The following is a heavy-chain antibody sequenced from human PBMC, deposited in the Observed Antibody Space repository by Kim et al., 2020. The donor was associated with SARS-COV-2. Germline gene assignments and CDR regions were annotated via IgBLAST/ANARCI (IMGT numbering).Heavy chain of an antibody. CDR1: GFTFGDYA. CDR2: IRSKAYGGTT. CDR3: TRADDSSGYYYRTLDY. J-gene: IGHJ4*02. Sequence: GGSLRLSCTASGFTFGDYAMSWVRQAPGKGLEWVGFIRSKAYGGTTEYAASVNGRFTISRDDSKSIAYLQMNSLKTEDTAVYYCTRADDSSGYYYRTLDYWGQGTLVTVSS. V-gene: IGHV3-49*04. D-gene: IGHD3-22*01.